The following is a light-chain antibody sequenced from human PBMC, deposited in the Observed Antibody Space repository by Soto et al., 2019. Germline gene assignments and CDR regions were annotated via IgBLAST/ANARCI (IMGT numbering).Light chain of an antibody. V-gene: IGKV3-20*01. CDR1: QTVNSLY. J-gene: IGKJ2*03. Sequence: EIVLTQSPGTLSLSPGERVTLSCRASQTVNSLYLAWYQQKPSQAPRLVIYATSNRATGIPDRFRGSVSGRDFTLTISRLEPEDFAVYYCQQYGNSPRYSFDQGPRLEI. CDR3: QQYGNSPRYS. CDR2: ATS.